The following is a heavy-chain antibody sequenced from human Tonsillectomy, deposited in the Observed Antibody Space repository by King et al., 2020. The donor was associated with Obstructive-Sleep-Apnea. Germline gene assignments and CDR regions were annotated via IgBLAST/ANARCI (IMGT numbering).Heavy chain of an antibody. CDR1: GGSITSGGYY. CDR2: IYYTGST. Sequence: VQLQESGPGLVKPSQTPSLTCTVSGGSITSGGYYWSWIRQHPGKGLEWIGYIYYTGSTYYNLSLKSRVSISVDTSKNQFSLKLSSVTAADTAVYYCARDRGGYDYAAGMDVWGQGTTVIVSS. J-gene: IGHJ6*02. CDR3: ARDRGGYDYAAGMDV. D-gene: IGHD5-12*01. V-gene: IGHV4-31*03.